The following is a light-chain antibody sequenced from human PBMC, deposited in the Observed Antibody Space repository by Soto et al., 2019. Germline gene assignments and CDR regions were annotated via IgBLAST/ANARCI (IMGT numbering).Light chain of an antibody. CDR3: QLYGKSRGYT. CDR2: SAS. Sequence: VLTQSPGTLSVSPGERATLSCRVNQPIDVTYLAWYQQKPGQAPTILIYSASTRASGTPDRFSGSGSGADYTLTISRLEPEDLAVYYCQLYGKSRGYTFGPGTKLQI. J-gene: IGKJ2*01. CDR1: QPIDVTY. V-gene: IGKV3-20*01.